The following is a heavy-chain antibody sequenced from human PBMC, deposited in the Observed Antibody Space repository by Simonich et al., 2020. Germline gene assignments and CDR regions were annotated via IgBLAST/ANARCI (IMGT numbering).Heavy chain of an antibody. J-gene: IGHJ3*02. CDR1: GYTFTGYY. V-gene: IGHV1-2*02. CDR3: ARDWYYYDSSGYYSDAFDI. CDR2: INPNSGGT. D-gene: IGHD3-22*01. Sequence: QVQLVQSGAEVKKPGASVKVSCKASGYTFTGYYMHWVRQAPGQGLEWRGWINPNSGGTNYAQKFQGRVTMTRDTSISTAYMELSRLRSDDTAVYYCARDWYYYDSSGYYSDAFDIWGQGTMVTVSS.